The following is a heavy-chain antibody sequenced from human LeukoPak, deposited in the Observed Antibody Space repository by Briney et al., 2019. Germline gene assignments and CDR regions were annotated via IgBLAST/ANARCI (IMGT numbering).Heavy chain of an antibody. CDR3: ERAPHTRYYFDY. D-gene: IGHD4-17*01. CDR1: GYTFTSYG. Sequence: ASVKVSCKASGYTFTSYGISWVRQAPGQGLEWMGWISAYNGNTNYAQKLQGRVTMTTDTSTSTAYMELRSLRSDDTAWYYCERAPHTRYYFDYWGQGTLVTVSS. CDR2: ISAYNGNT. V-gene: IGHV1-18*01. J-gene: IGHJ4*02.